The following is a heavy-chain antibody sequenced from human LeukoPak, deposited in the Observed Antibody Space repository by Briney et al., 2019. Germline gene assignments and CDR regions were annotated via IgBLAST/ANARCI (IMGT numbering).Heavy chain of an antibody. CDR3: ARARGDDFDY. Sequence: SETLSLTCTVSGGSISSYYWSWIRQPPGKGREWIGYIFYSGSTSYNPSLKSRVTISVDTSKNQFSLKLSSVTASDTAVYYCARARGDDFDYWGQGTLVTVSS. D-gene: IGHD2-21*02. CDR2: IFYSGST. CDR1: GGSISSYY. V-gene: IGHV4-59*08. J-gene: IGHJ4*02.